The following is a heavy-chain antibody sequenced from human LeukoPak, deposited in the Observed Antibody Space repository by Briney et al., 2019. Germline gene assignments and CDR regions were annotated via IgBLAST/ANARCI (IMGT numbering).Heavy chain of an antibody. CDR3: ARDFNYYDSSGYPKDYYYYYYYMDV. Sequence: GASVKVSCKASGYTFTSYGISWVRQAPGQGLEWMGWISAYNGNTNYAQKLQGRVTMTTDTSTSTAYMELRSLRSDDTAVYYCARDFNYYDSSGYPKDYYYYYYYMDVWGKGTTVTVSS. V-gene: IGHV1-18*01. CDR2: ISAYNGNT. D-gene: IGHD3-22*01. CDR1: GYTFTSYG. J-gene: IGHJ6*03.